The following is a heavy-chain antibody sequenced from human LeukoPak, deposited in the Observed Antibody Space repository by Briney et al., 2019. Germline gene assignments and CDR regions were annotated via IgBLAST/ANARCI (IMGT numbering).Heavy chain of an antibody. Sequence: SSETLSLTCGVSGCSITSTNWWSWVRQPPGQGLEWIGEVSLSGLTNYNPSLSSRVIMALDTSKNHLSLHLTSVTAADTAVYYCSRENGAFSPFGYWGQGYLVTVLS. D-gene: IGHD2-8*01. CDR1: GCSITSTNW. J-gene: IGHJ4*02. V-gene: IGHV4-4*02. CDR2: VSLSGLT. CDR3: SRENGAFSPFGY.